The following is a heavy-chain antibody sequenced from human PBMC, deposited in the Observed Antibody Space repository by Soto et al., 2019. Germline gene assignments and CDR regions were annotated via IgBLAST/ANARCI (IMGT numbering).Heavy chain of an antibody. CDR1: GFTFSTYA. J-gene: IGHJ6*03. CDR2: LTPSGGNT. D-gene: IGHD2-8*01. V-gene: IGHV3-23*01. CDR3: AGRYCPNGVCYTIYYYYIDV. Sequence: EVQLLDSGGGLVQPGGSLRLSCAASGFTFSTYAMTWVRQAPGKGLEWVSTLTPSGGNTYYADSVQGRFTISRDNSMNTLYLQMNSLRAEDTAVYYCAGRYCPNGVCYTIYYYYIDVWGEGTTVTVSS.